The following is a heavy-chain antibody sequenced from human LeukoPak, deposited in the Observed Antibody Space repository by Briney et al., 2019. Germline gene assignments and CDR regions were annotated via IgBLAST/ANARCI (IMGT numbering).Heavy chain of an antibody. J-gene: IGHJ4*02. CDR3: ASAGHGFWSGYFDY. D-gene: IGHD3-3*01. CDR1: GFTFSSYE. Sequence: PGGSLRLSCAASGFTFSSYEMNWVRQAPGKGLEWVSYISSGGSTIYYADSVKGRFTISRDNAKNSLYLQMNSLRAEDTAVYYCASAGHGFWSGYFDYWGQGTLVTVSS. V-gene: IGHV3-48*03. CDR2: ISSGGSTI.